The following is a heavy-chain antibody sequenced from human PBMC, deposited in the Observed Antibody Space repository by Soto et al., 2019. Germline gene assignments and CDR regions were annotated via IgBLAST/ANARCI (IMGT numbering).Heavy chain of an antibody. CDR1: GFPFSSYE. CDR2: ISSSGSTI. D-gene: IGHD3-3*01. V-gene: IGHV3-48*03. J-gene: IGHJ6*02. Sequence: GSLRLSCAASGFPFSSYEMNWVRQAPGKGLEWVSYISSSGSTIYYADSVKGRFTISRDNAKNSLYLQMNSLRAEDTAVYYCARGFGFWSAYYYYGMDVWGQGTTVTVSS. CDR3: ARGFGFWSAYYYYGMDV.